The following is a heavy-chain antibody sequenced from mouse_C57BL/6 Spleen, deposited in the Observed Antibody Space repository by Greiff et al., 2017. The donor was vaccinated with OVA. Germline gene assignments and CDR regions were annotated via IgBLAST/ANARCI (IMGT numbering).Heavy chain of an antibody. D-gene: IGHD2-3*01. Sequence: QVQLQQSDAELVKPGASVKISCKVSGYTFTDHTIHWMKQRPEQGLEWIGYIYSRDGSTKYNEKFKGKATLTADKSSSTAYMQLNSLTSEDSAVYFCARGGLLPYYYAMDYWGQGTSVTSPQ. CDR2: IYSRDGST. V-gene: IGHV1-78*01. CDR1: GYTFTDHT. CDR3: ARGGLLPYYYAMDY. J-gene: IGHJ4*01.